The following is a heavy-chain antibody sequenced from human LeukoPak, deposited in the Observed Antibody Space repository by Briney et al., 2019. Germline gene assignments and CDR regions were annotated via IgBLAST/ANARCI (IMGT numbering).Heavy chain of an antibody. CDR3: ARTRASYTDSALGV. CDR2: IRYDESEK. J-gene: IGHJ3*01. CDR1: GSAFTIYG. D-gene: IGHD1-14*01. Sequence: PGESLTLSGVTSGSAFTIYGMHWVRQAPGKGLEWVAFIRYDESEKHYADSVKGRFTISRDTSRNTLYLQMSSLRVEDTAVYYCARTRASYTDSALGVWGQGTVVTVSS. V-gene: IGHV3-30*02.